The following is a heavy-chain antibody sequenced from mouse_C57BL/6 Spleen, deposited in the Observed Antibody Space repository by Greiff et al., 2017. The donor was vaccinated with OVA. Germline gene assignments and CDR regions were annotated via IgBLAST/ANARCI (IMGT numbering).Heavy chain of an antibody. CDR1: GYTFTSYW. D-gene: IGHD4-1*01. CDR3: ARRGDWDNYFDY. CDR2: IYPSDSET. V-gene: IGHV1-61*01. J-gene: IGHJ2*01. Sequence: QVQLQQPGAELVRPGSSVKLSCKASGYTFTSYWMDWVKQRPGQGLEWIGNIYPSDSETHYNQKFKDKATLTVVKSSSTAYMQLSSLTSEDSAVYYCARRGDWDNYFDYWGQGTTLTVSS.